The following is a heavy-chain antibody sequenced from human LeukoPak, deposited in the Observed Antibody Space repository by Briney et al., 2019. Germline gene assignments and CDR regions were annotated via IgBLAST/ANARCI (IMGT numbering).Heavy chain of an antibody. V-gene: IGHV3-21*01. D-gene: IGHD3-9*01. Sequence: GGSLRLSCAASGSTFSSYSMNWVRQAPGKGLEWVLSISSSSSYIYYADSVKGRFTISRDNAKNSLYLQMNSLRAEDTAVYYCASGLTGYYPIDYWGQGTLVTVSS. J-gene: IGHJ4*02. CDR1: GSTFSSYS. CDR3: ASGLTGYYPIDY. CDR2: ISSSSSYI.